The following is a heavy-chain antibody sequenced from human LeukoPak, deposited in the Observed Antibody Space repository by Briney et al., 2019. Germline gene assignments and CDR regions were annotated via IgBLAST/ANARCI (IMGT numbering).Heavy chain of an antibody. CDR1: GFTFSNYW. V-gene: IGHV3-7*01. D-gene: IGHD1-26*01. J-gene: IGHJ4*02. CDR3: ARDTSSIVGPRFDY. Sequence: GGSLRLSCAASGFTFSNYWMSWVRQAPGKGLVWVAIIKQDGSEQYYVDSVKGRFTISRDNAENSLYLQMNGLRAEDTAVYYCARDTSSIVGPRFDYWGQGTLVTVSS. CDR2: IKQDGSEQ.